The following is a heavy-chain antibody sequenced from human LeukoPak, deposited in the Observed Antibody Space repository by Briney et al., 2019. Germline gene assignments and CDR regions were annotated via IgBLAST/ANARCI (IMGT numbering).Heavy chain of an antibody. D-gene: IGHD1-20*01. V-gene: IGHV4-34*01. J-gene: IGHJ4*02. Sequence: SETLSLTCAVYVGSFSGYYWSWIRQPPGKGLEWIGETNHSGSTNYNPSLKSRVTISVDTSKNQFSLKLSSVTAADTAVYYCARGLRITGTDYWGQGTLVTVSS. CDR1: VGSFSGYY. CDR3: ARGLRITGTDY. CDR2: TNHSGST.